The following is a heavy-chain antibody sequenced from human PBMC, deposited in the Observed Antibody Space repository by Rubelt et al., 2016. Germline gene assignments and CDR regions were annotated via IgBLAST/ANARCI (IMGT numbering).Heavy chain of an antibody. CDR3: AKGFSGGSYYRGDY. CDR2: ISGSGGNT. Sequence: EVQLVESGGGLVQPGGSLRLSCAASGFTFNNYAMDWVRQAPGKGLEWVSAISGSGGNTYYADSVKGRFTISRDNSENALYLQRKGVRGGDTAVYYCAKGFSGGSYYRGDYWGQGTLVTVSS. V-gene: IGHV3-23*04. J-gene: IGHJ4*02. CDR1: GFTFNNYA. D-gene: IGHD1-26*01.